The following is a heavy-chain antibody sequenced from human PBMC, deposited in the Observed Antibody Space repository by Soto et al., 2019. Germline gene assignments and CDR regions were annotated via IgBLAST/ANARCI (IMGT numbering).Heavy chain of an antibody. D-gene: IGHD3-22*01. CDR2: IIHRFGTA. Sequence: SVKVSCKASGASFRSFAISWVRQAPGQGLEWMGAIIHRFGTAKSAQKFQGRLTITADDSTSTTSMELSSLRSEDTVIYYCARALYDTDSLPVGAKPRCYAMDVWGLGTTVTVSS. CDR3: ARALYDTDSLPVGAKPRCYAMDV. V-gene: IGHV1-69*13. J-gene: IGHJ6*02. CDR1: GASFRSFA.